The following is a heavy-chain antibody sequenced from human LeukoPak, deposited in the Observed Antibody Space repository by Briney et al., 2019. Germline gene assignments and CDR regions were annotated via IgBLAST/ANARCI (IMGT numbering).Heavy chain of an antibody. Sequence: PGGSLRLSCAASGFIFSNAWMNWVRQAPGKGLEWVGRIKSKTEGGTTDYAAPVKGRFTISRDDSQNTVDLQISSLTAEDTAMYFCTTIYIVASTRKFGDYWGQGTLVVVSS. J-gene: IGHJ4*02. CDR2: IKSKTEGGTT. V-gene: IGHV3-15*01. CDR1: GFIFSNAW. CDR3: TTIYIVASTRKFGDY. D-gene: IGHD5-12*01.